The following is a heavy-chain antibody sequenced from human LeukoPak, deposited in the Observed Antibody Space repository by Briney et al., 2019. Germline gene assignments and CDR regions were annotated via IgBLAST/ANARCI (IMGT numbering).Heavy chain of an antibody. CDR3: ARRLGPFDY. J-gene: IGHJ4*02. CDR1: GGSISSSSYY. CDR2: IYYSGST. Sequence: PSETLSLTCTVSGGSISSSSYYWGWIRQPPGKGLEWIGSIYYSGSTYYNPSLKSRVTISVDTSKNQFSLKLSSVTAADTAVYYCARRLGPFDYWGQGTLVTVSS. V-gene: IGHV4-39*01. D-gene: IGHD7-27*01.